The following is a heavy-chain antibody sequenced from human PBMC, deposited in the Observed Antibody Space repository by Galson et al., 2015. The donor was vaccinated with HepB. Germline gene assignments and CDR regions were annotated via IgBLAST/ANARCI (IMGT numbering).Heavy chain of an antibody. V-gene: IGHV3-33*01. CDR1: GSTFSRPG. D-gene: IGHD2/OR15-2a*01. CDR3: ARYLGDYYGFDI. CDR2: IWFDGTKN. J-gene: IGHJ3*02. Sequence: AASGSTFSRPGMHWVRQAPGKGLEWVALIWFDGTKNYHAEYLKGRFTISRDNSKNILYLQMNSLGAEDTAMYYCARYLGDYYGFDIWGQGTMVIVSA.